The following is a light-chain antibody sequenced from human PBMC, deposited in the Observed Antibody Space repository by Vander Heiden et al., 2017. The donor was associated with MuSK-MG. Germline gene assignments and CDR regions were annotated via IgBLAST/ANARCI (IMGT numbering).Light chain of an antibody. CDR2: DAS. J-gene: IGKJ5*01. CDR3: QQDYNLRVT. CDR1: QDISNY. Sequence: DIQMTQSPSSLSASVGDRVTITCQASQDISNYLNWYQQKPGKAPKLLIYDASNSETAVPSRFSGSGSGTDFTFTIISLQPEDIATYYCQQDYNLRVTFGQGTRLEIK. V-gene: IGKV1-33*01.